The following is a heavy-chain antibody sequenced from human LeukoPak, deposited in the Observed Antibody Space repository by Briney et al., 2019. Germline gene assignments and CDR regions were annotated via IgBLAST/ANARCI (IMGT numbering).Heavy chain of an antibody. CDR3: ARDKAVRYSDY. CDR1: GYTFPSYY. J-gene: IGHJ4*02. Sequence: AVTVSCQASGYTFPSYYMHWVRQAPAQGLEGMGIINPSGGSTSYAQKFQGRVTMTRDTSTSTVYMELSSLRSEDTAVYYCARDKAVRYSDYWGQGTLVTVSS. CDR2: INPSGGST. D-gene: IGHD3-10*01. V-gene: IGHV1-46*01.